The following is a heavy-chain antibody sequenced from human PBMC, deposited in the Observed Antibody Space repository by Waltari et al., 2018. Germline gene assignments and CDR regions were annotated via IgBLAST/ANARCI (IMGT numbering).Heavy chain of an antibody. D-gene: IGHD5-12*01. V-gene: IGHV3-48*01. CDR3: ARDPFGGYESYFDY. J-gene: IGHJ4*02. Sequence: EVQLVESGGGLVQPGGSLRLSCAASGFTFSSYGMNWVRQAPGKGLEWVSYISSSSSTIYYADSVKGRFTISRDNAKNSLYLQMNSLRAEDTAVYYCARDPFGGYESYFDYWGQGTLVTVSS. CDR2: ISSSSSTI. CDR1: GFTFSSYG.